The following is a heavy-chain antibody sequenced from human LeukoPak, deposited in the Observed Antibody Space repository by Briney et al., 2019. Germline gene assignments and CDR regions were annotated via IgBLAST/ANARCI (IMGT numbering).Heavy chain of an antibody. CDR1: GFSFSSYG. Sequence: GGSLRLSCAASGFSFSSYGTHWVRQAPGKGLEWVAVISYDGSNKYYADSVKGRFTISRDNSKNTLYLQMNSLRAEDTAVYYCAKDPSYNWNYLTYWGQGTLVTVSS. J-gene: IGHJ4*02. D-gene: IGHD1-20*01. CDR2: ISYDGSNK. V-gene: IGHV3-30*18. CDR3: AKDPSYNWNYLTY.